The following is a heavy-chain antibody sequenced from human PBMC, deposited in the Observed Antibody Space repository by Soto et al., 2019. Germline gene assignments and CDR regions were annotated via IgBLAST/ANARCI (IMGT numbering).Heavy chain of an antibody. V-gene: IGHV4-61*01. CDR2: VYHSGTT. D-gene: IGHD1-26*01. J-gene: IGHJ4*02. Sequence: QVQLQESGPGLVKPSETLSLTCTVSGGSVSSGSYSWSWMRQPPGKGLEWIGYVYHSGTTNYNPSRKSRVTISVDTSKNQFSLKLSSVTAADTAVYYCARGGGSYYIAYWGQGTLVTVSS. CDR3: ARGGGSYYIAY. CDR1: GGSVSSGSYS.